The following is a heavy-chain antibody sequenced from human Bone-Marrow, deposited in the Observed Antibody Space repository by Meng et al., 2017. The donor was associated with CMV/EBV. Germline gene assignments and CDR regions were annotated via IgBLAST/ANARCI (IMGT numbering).Heavy chain of an antibody. CDR1: GFSRSTSGVG. Sequence: LTCTFSGFSRSTSGVGLGWIRQPPGKALEWLALIYWDDDKRYSPSLKNRLTITKDTSKNQVVLTMTNMDPVNTATYYCTPAPGLEEFGWGQGTLVTVSS. D-gene: IGHD2/OR15-2a*01. CDR3: TPAPGLEEFG. CDR2: IYWDDDK. V-gene: IGHV2-5*02. J-gene: IGHJ4*02.